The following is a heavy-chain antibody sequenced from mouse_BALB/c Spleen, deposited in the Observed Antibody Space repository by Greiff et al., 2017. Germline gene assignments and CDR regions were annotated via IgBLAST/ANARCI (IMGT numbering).Heavy chain of an antibody. D-gene: IGHD2-4*01. Sequence: QVQLQQSGPELVKPGASVKISCKASGYAFSSSWMNWVKQRPGQGLEWIGRIYPGDGDTNYNGKFKGKATLTADKSSSTAYMQLSSLTSVDSAVYFCARPYDYDGAYWGQGTLVTVSA. V-gene: IGHV1-82*01. CDR1: GYAFSSSW. CDR3: ARPYDYDGAY. CDR2: IYPGDGDT. J-gene: IGHJ3*01.